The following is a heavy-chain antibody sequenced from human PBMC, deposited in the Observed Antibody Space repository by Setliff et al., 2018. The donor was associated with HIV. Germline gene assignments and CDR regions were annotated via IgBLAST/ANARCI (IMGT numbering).Heavy chain of an antibody. J-gene: IGHJ3*02. CDR2: IHYSGST. CDR3: ARERIAVAGPRVAFDI. V-gene: IGHV4-39*07. D-gene: IGHD6-19*01. CDR1: GGSIRSSSYF. Sequence: SQTLSLTCTVSGGSIRSSSYFWGWIRQPPGKGLEWIGSIHYSGSTYYNPSLKSRVTISVDTSKNPFSLKLSSVTAADTAVYYCARERIAVAGPRVAFDIWGQGTMVTVSS.